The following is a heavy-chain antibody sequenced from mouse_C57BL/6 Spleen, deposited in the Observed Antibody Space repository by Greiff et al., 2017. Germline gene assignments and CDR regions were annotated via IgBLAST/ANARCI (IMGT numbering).Heavy chain of an antibody. CDR2: INPNNGGT. J-gene: IGHJ1*03. V-gene: IGHV1-26*01. Sequence: VQLQQSGPELVKPGASVKISCKASGYTFTDYYMNWVKQSHGKSLEWIGDINPNNGGTSYNQKFKGKATLTVDKSSSTAYMELRSLTSEDSAVYYCARSREGYFDVWGTGTTVTVSS. CDR3: ARSREGYFDV. CDR1: GYTFTDYY.